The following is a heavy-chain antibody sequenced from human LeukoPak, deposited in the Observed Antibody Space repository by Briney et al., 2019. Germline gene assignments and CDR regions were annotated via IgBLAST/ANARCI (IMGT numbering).Heavy chain of an antibody. CDR3: ARDRYYYDSSGYSNWFDP. Sequence: SETLSLTCAVYGGSFSDFYWSWIRQPPGKGLEWIGEINHSGSTNYNPSLKSRVTISVDTSKDQFSLKLSSVTAADTAVYYCARDRYYYDSSGYSNWFDPWGQGTLVTVSS. D-gene: IGHD3-22*01. CDR2: INHSGST. J-gene: IGHJ5*02. V-gene: IGHV4-34*01. CDR1: GGSFSDFY.